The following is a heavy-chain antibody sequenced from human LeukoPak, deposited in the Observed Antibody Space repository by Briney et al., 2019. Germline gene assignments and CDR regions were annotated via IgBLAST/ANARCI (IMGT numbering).Heavy chain of an antibody. J-gene: IGHJ5*02. CDR2: MNPNSGNT. V-gene: IGHV1-8*01. D-gene: IGHD6-13*01. Sequence: GASVKVSCKXSGYTFTSYDINWVRQATGQGLEWMGWMNPNSGNTGYAQKFQGRVTMTRNTSISTAYMELSSLRSEDTAVYYCARRWGGSSSWDPLGWFDPWGQGTLVTVSS. CDR3: ARRWGGSSSWDPLGWFDP. CDR1: GYTFTSYD.